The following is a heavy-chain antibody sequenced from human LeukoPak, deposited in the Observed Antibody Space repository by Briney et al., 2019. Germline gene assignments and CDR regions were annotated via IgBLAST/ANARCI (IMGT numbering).Heavy chain of an antibody. J-gene: IGHJ5*02. CDR1: GYRFTSDW. D-gene: IGHD2-15*01. V-gene: IGHV5-51*01. Sequence: GESLKISCKGSGYRFTSDWIGWVRQMPGKGLEWMGIIYPADSDIRYSPSFQGQVTISADKSISTAYLQRNSLKASDTAMYYCARQEYCSGASCYTWFDPWGQGTLVTVSS. CDR3: ARQEYCSGASCYTWFDP. CDR2: IYPADSDI.